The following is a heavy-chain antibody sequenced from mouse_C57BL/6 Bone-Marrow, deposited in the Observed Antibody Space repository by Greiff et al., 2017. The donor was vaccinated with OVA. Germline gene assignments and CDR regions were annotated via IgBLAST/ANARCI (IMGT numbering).Heavy chain of an antibody. CDR1: GFSLTSYG. J-gene: IGHJ4*01. CDR2: IWSGGST. D-gene: IGHD1-1*01. CDR3: ARNSLIYYYGSYYAMDY. Sequence: QVQLQQSGPGLVQPSQSLSITCTVSGFSLTSYGVHWVRQSPGKGLEWLGVIWSGGSTDYNAALISRLSISKDNSKSQVFFKMNSLQADDTAIYYCARNSLIYYYGSYYAMDYWGQGTSVTVSS. V-gene: IGHV2-2*01.